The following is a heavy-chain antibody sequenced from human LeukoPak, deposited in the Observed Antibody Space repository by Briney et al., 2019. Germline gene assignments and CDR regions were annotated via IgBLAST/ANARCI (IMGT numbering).Heavy chain of an antibody. CDR1: GGSISSYY. Sequence: SETLSLTCTVSGGSISSYYWSWIRQPPGKGLEWIGYIYYSGSTNYNPSPKSRVTISVDTSKNQCSLKLSSVTAADTAVYYCARTGFEITRGWFDPWGQGTLVTVSS. CDR2: IYYSGST. J-gene: IGHJ5*02. D-gene: IGHD3-10*01. CDR3: ARTGFEITRGWFDP. V-gene: IGHV4-59*01.